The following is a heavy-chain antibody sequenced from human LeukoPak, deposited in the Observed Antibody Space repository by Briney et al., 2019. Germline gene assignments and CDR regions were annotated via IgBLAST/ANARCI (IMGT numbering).Heavy chain of an antibody. J-gene: IGHJ1*01. CDR2: INHSGST. CDR1: GGSFSGYY. Sequence: SETLSLTCAVYGGSFSGYYWSWIRQPPGKGLEWIGEINHSGSTNYNPSLKSRVTISVDTSKNQFSLKLSSVTAADMAVYYCARAGLRFHSRGVYFQHWGQGTLVTVSS. D-gene: IGHD3-3*01. CDR3: ARAGLRFHSRGVYFQH. V-gene: IGHV4-34*01.